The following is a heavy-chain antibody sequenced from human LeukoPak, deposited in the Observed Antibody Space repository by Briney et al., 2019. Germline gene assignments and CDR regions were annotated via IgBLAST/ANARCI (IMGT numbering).Heavy chain of an antibody. CDR2: ISGSGGHT. CDR1: GFTFTSYA. J-gene: IGHJ2*01. V-gene: IGHV3-23*01. D-gene: IGHD5-18*01. Sequence: GGSLRLSCTASGFTFTSYAMTWVRQAPGKGLEWVSGISGSGGHTYNADSVEGRFTISRDNSKNTVSLQLSSLRVEDTAVYFWAKDREDSAMISGVFDLWGRGTLVTVSS. CDR3: AKDREDSAMISGVFDL.